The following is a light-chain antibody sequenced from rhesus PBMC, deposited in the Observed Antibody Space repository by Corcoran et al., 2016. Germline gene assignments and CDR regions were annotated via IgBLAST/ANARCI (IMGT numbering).Light chain of an antibody. CDR1: QSISNY. CDR2: SAS. V-gene: IGKV1-41*01. J-gene: IGKJ4*01. CDR3: QQFKNYLT. Sequence: DIQMTQSPSSLSASVGDRVTITFRASQSISNYLNLYQQEPGKAPKLLNYSASSLQTGVPSRFSGCGSGTEFALTIISLQPEDFAAYYCQQFKNYLTFGGGTKVEIK.